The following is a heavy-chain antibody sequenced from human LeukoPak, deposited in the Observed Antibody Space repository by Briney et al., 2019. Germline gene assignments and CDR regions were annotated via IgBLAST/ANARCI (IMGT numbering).Heavy chain of an antibody. J-gene: IGHJ4*02. CDR1: GGSFSGYY. CDR3: ARGLINYDFWSGYFYFDY. Sequence: SETLSLTCAVYGGSFSGYYWSWIRQPLGKGLEWIGEINHSGSTNYNPSLKSRVTISVDTSKNQFSLKLSSVTAADTAVYYCARGLINYDFWSGYFYFDYWGQGTLVTVSS. D-gene: IGHD3-3*01. V-gene: IGHV4-34*01. CDR2: INHSGST.